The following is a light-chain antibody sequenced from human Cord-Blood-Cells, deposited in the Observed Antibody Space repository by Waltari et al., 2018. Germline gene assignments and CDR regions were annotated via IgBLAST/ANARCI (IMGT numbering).Light chain of an antibody. V-gene: IGLV2-23*01. Sequence: QSALTQPASVSGSPGQSITISCTGTSSDVGSYHLVSWYQQSPGKAPKLIIYEGSKRPSGVSNRFSGSKSGNTASLTISGLQAEDEADYYCCSYAGSSWVFGGGTKLTVL. CDR1: SSDVGSYHL. J-gene: IGLJ3*02. CDR2: EGS. CDR3: CSYAGSSWV.